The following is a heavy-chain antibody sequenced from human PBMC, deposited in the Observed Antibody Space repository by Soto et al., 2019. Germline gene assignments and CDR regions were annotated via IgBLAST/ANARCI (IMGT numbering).Heavy chain of an antibody. J-gene: IGHJ4*02. CDR1: GFTFSSYA. D-gene: IGHD1-26*01. V-gene: IGHV3-64D*08. CDR3: VKDLFGWELHPYYFDY. Sequence: PGGSLRLSCSASGFTFSSYAMHWVRQAPGKGLEYVSAISSNEGSTYYADSVKGRFTISRDNSKNTLYLQMSSLRAEDTAVYYCVKDLFGWELHPYYFDYWGQGTLVTVSS. CDR2: ISSNEGST.